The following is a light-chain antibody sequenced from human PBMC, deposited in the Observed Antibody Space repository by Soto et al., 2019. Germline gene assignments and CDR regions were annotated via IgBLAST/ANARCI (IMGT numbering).Light chain of an antibody. J-gene: IGKJ1*01. CDR1: QSISSW. CDR3: QQYNSYSGT. Sequence: DIQMTQSPSTLSASVGDRVTITCRASQSISSWLAWYQHKPGKAPKLLIYDASSLESGVPSRFSGSGSGTEFNLTISSLQPDDFATYYCQQYNSYSGTFGQGTKVDIK. V-gene: IGKV1-5*01. CDR2: DAS.